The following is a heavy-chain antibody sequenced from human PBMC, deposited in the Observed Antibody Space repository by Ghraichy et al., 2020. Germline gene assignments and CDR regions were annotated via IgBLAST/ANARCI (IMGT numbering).Heavy chain of an antibody. Sequence: GGSLRLSYAASGFTFSDYAMTWIRQAPGRGLEWISYISSSGAFIYYADSVQGRFTISRDNANNSLYLEMNSLRAEDTALYYCARVEVAGNSYYYGMYVWGQGTTVTGSS. D-gene: IGHD6-19*01. V-gene: IGHV3-11*01. CDR1: GFTFSDYA. CDR2: ISSSGAFI. J-gene: IGHJ6*02. CDR3: ARVEVAGNSYYYGMYV.